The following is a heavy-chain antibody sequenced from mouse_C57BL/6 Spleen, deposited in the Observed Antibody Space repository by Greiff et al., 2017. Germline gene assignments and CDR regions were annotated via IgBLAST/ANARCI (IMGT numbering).Heavy chain of an antibody. V-gene: IGHV1-42*01. CDR3: ARRDGYYAMDY. J-gene: IGHJ4*01. Sequence: VQLQQSGPELVKPGASVKISCKASGYSFTGYYMNWVKQSPEKSLEWIGEINPSTGGTTYNQKFKAKATLTVDKSSSTAYMQRKSLTSEDSAVYYCARRDGYYAMDYWGPGTSVTVSS. D-gene: IGHD2-3*01. CDR1: GYSFTGYY. CDR2: INPSTGGT.